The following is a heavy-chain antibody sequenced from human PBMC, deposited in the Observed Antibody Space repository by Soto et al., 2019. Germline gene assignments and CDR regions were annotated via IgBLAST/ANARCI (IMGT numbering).Heavy chain of an antibody. CDR3: ARGRPGGWFDP. J-gene: IGHJ5*02. CDR2: IYHSGST. Sequence: PSETLSLTCTVSGGSINSGGYYWSWIRQHPGKGLEWIGYIYHSGSTNYNPSLKSRVTISVDTSKNQFSLKLSSVTAADTAVYYCARGRPGGWFDPWGQGTLVTVSS. CDR1: GGSINSGGYY. V-gene: IGHV4-61*08.